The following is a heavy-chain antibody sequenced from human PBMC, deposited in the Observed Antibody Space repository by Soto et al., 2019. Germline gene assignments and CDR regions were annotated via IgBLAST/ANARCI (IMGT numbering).Heavy chain of an antibody. D-gene: IGHD1-1*01. CDR2: ISAHNGNT. Sequence: QVHLVQSGAEVKKPGASVKVSCKGSGYAFTTYGITWVRQAPGQGLEWMGWISAHNGNTNYAQKLQGRVTVTRDTSASTAHMELRSLRSDDTAVYYWARGRYGDYGGQGALVTVSS. CDR1: GYAFTTYG. J-gene: IGHJ4*02. V-gene: IGHV1-18*01. CDR3: ARGRYGDY.